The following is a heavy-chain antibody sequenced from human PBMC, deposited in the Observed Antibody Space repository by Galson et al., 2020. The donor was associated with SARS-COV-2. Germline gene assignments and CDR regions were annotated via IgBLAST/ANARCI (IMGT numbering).Heavy chain of an antibody. CDR3: ASARGSDSGSYYAFDI. V-gene: IGHV1-2*04. J-gene: IGHJ3*02. Sequence: VKVSCKASGYTFTGYYMHWVRQAPGQGLEWMGWINPNSGGTNYAQKFQGWVTMTRDTSISTAYMELSRLRSDDTAVYYCASARGSDSGSYYAFDIWGQGTMVTVSS. CDR2: INPNSGGT. CDR1: GYTFTGYY. D-gene: IGHD1-26*01.